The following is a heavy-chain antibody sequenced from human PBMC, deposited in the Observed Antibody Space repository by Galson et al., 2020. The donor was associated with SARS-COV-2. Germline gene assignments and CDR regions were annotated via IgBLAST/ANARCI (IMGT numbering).Heavy chain of an antibody. D-gene: IGHD1-7*01. V-gene: IGHV4-39*01. J-gene: IGHJ2*01. Sequence: SETLSLTCTVSGGSISTTRYFWSWIRQPPGQGLEWIGTIYYSGTTYYNPSLRSRVTISVDTSANQFSLKLNSVTAADTAVYYCARRWGTGTTERFYLGGSGSLVVVSS. CDR3: ARRWGTGTTERFYL. CDR2: IYYSGTT. CDR1: GGSISTTRYF.